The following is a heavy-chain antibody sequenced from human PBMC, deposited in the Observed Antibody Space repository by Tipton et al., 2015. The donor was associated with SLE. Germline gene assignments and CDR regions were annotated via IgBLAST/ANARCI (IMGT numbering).Heavy chain of an antibody. Sequence: TLSLTCTVSGGSIGSYYWSWIRQSPGKGLEWIGHIYYSGHIYYSGSANYNPSLKSRVTISVDKSKNQFSLQLTSVTAADTAVYYCARGTFTYSSSSRFFDFWGQGTLVTVSS. CDR1: GGSIGSYY. D-gene: IGHD6-6*01. V-gene: IGHV4-59*01. CDR2: IYYSGHIYYSGSA. J-gene: IGHJ4*02. CDR3: ARGTFTYSSSSRFFDF.